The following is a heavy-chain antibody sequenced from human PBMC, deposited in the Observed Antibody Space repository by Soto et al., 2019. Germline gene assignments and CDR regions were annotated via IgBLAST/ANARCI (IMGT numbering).Heavy chain of an antibody. J-gene: IGHJ4*02. CDR3: AIEENSAPVFDY. V-gene: IGHV1-18*01. CDR2: ISTYNGNT. CDR1: GYTFTSYG. Sequence: ASVKVSCKTSGYTFTSYGISWVRQAPGQGLEWMGWISTYNGNTKHSQRLQGRVTMTTDTSISTAYMELRSLRSEDTALYYCAIEENSAPVFDYWGQGTLVTVSS.